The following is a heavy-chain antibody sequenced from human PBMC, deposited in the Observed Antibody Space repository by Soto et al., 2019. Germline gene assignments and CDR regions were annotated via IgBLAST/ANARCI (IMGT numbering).Heavy chain of an antibody. Sequence: QVQLQQWGAGLLRPSETLSLRCAVYGGSLSDYYWGWIRQPPGKGLECIAEISHSGSTNYNPSLKSRVTISVDTSKNQFSLNLRSVTAADTAVYYCARGLRASFGVRLSYSYYGMDVWGQGTTVTVSS. CDR2: ISHSGST. D-gene: IGHD3-10*01. V-gene: IGHV4-34*01. CDR1: GGSLSDYY. CDR3: ARGLRASFGVRLSYSYYGMDV. J-gene: IGHJ6*02.